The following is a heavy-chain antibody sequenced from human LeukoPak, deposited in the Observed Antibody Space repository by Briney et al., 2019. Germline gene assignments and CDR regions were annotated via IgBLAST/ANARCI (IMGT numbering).Heavy chain of an antibody. D-gene: IGHD3-9*01. CDR3: ARHYDILTGFDY. V-gene: IGHV5-51*01. CDR2: IYPGDSGT. J-gene: IGHJ4*02. CDR1: GFTFSNAW. Sequence: GGSLRLSCAASGFTFSNAWIGWVRQMPGKGLEWMGIIYPGDSGTKYSPSFQGQVSISVDKSLSTAYLQWSSLKASDTAMYYCARHYDILTGFDYWGQGTLVTVSS.